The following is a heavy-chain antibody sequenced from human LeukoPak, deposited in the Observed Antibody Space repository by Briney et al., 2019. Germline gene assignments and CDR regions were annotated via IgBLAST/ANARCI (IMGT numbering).Heavy chain of an antibody. V-gene: IGHV4-34*01. J-gene: IGHJ4*02. CDR3: VRGLKSPTDY. CDR1: GGSFSGYY. Sequence: PSETLSLTCAVYGGSFSGYYWSWIRQPPGKGLEWIGEINHSGSTNYNPSLKSRVTISVDTSKNQFSLKLSSVTAADTAVYYCVRGLKSPTDYWGQGTLVTVSS. CDR2: INHSGST.